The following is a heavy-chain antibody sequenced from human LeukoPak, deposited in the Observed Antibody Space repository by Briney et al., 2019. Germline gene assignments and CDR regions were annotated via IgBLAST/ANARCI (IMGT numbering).Heavy chain of an antibody. J-gene: IGHJ4*02. Sequence: GGSLRLSCEASGFTFSGYWMQWVRQAPGKGLVWVSRISPDGSTISYADSVKGRFTISRDNAKNTLYLQMSSLRAEDTAVYYCARGGMVRGVIYWGQGTLVTVSS. D-gene: IGHD3-10*01. V-gene: IGHV3-74*01. CDR2: ISPDGSTI. CDR1: GFTFSGYW. CDR3: ARGGMVRGVIY.